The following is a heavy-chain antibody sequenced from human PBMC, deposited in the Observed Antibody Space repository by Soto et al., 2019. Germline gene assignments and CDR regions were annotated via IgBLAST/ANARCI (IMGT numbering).Heavy chain of an antibody. Sequence: SETLSLTCAVYGGSFSGYYWNCIRQPPGKGLEWIWEISHSGSTNYNPSLKSRVTISVDTSKNQFSLKLTSVTAADTAIYYCARATYYYGVDVWGQGATVTVSS. V-gene: IGHV4-34*01. CDR3: ARATYYYGVDV. CDR2: ISHSGST. CDR1: GGSFSGYY. J-gene: IGHJ6*02.